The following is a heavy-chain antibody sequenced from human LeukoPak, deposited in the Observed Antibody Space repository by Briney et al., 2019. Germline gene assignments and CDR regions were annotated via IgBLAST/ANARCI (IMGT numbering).Heavy chain of an antibody. Sequence: PRGSLRLSCVVSGFTLSSYAMSWVRQAPGKGLEWVAATSSSDSGKYHADSVRGRFTISRDNSKNTLYLQMNSLRAEDTAVYYCAKDLRTVPTLGDNWFDPWGQGTLVTVSS. CDR3: AKDLRTVPTLGDNWFDP. V-gene: IGHV3-23*01. D-gene: IGHD2-15*01. J-gene: IGHJ5*02. CDR1: GFTLSSYA. CDR2: TSSSDSGK.